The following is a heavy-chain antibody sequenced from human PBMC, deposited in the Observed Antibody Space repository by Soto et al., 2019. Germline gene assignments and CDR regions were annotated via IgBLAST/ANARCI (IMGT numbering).Heavy chain of an antibody. V-gene: IGHV1-18*01. J-gene: IGHJ4*02. Sequence: QVHLVQSGAEVKKPGASVKVSCKGSGYAFTAYGITWVRQAPGQGLEWMGWISAHNGNTNYAQKLQGRVTVTRDTSTGTAYMELRSLRSDDTAVYYCARGRYGDYWGQGALVTVSS. D-gene: IGHD1-1*01. CDR2: ISAHNGNT. CDR3: ARGRYGDY. CDR1: GYAFTAYG.